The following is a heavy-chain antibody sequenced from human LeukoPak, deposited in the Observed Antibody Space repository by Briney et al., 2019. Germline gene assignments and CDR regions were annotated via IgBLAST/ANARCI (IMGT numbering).Heavy chain of an antibody. D-gene: IGHD4-11*01. CDR1: GYTFTSYY. CDR2: IIPIFGIA. CDR3: ARDKWGTVAPDYYYYGMDV. J-gene: IGHJ6*02. Sequence: GASVKVSCKASGYTFTSYYMHWVRQAPGQGPEWMGRIIPIFGIANYAQKFQGRVTITADKSTSTAYMELSSLRSEDTAVYYRARDKWGTVAPDYYYYGMDVWGQGTTVTVSS. V-gene: IGHV1-69*04.